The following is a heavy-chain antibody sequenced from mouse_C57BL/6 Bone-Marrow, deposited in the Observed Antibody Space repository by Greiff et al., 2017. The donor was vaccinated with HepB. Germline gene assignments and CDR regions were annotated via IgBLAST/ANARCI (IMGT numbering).Heavy chain of an antibody. CDR1: GYTFTSYW. J-gene: IGHJ3*01. Sequence: QVQLQQPGAELVKPGASVKLSCKASGYTFTSYWMHWVKQRPGQGLEWIGMIHPNSGSTNYNEKFKSKATLTVDKSSSTAYMQLSSLTSEDSAVYYCARIGSSYGGFAYWGQGTLVTVSA. CDR3: ARIGSSYGGFAY. V-gene: IGHV1-64*01. D-gene: IGHD1-1*01. CDR2: IHPNSGST.